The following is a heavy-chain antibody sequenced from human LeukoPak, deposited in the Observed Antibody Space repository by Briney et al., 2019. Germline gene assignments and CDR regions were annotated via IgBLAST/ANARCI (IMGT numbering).Heavy chain of an antibody. CDR1: GYTLTELS. J-gene: IGHJ2*01. CDR2: FDPEDGET. Sequence: ASVKVSCKVSGYTLTELSMHWVRQAPGKGLEWMGGFDPEDGETMYAQKFQGRVTMTEDTSTDTAYMELSSLRSEDTAVYYCATKLRGYSGYDSYWYFDLWGRGTLVTVSS. CDR3: ATKLRGYSGYDSYWYFDL. V-gene: IGHV1-24*01. D-gene: IGHD5-12*01.